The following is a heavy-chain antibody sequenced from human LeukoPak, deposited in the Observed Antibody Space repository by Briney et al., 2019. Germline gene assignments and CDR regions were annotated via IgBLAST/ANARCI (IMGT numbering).Heavy chain of an antibody. CDR3: ARGLDGSFDY. D-gene: IGHD1-14*01. CDR1: GFIFSSYW. J-gene: IGHJ4*02. CDR2: IYIDGSST. V-gene: IGHV3-74*01. Sequence: GGSLRLSCAASGFIFSSYWMHWVRQAPGKGLVWVSRIYIDGSSTSYADSVKGRFTISRDNAKNTLYLQMNSLRDEDTAVYYCARGLDGSFDYWGLGTLVTVSS.